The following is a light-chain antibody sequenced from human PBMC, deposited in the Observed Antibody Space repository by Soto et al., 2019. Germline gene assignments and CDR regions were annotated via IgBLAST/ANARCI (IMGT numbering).Light chain of an antibody. V-gene: IGKV1-39*01. J-gene: IGKJ1*01. Sequence: DIQRTPFPSSLFASFGDRVTITFRASQSISSYLNWYQQKPGKAPKLLIYAASSLQSGVPSRFSGSGSGTDFTLTISSLQPEDFATYYCQQSYSTLWTFGQGTKADIK. CDR2: AAS. CDR1: QSISSY. CDR3: QQSYSTLWT.